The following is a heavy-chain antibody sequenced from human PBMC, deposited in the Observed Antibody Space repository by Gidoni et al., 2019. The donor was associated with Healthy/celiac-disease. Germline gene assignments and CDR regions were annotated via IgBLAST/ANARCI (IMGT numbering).Heavy chain of an antibody. D-gene: IGHD5-12*01. CDR3: AKDRLDGYNYGGHDY. CDR1: GFPFRSYG. CDR2: ISYDGSNK. Sequence: QVQLVESGGGVVQPGWSLRLSCAASGFPFRSYGMHWVRQAPGKGLEWVAVISYDGSNKYYADSVKGRFTISRDNSKNTLYLQMNSLRAEDTAVYYCAKDRLDGYNYGGHDYWGQGTLVTVSS. J-gene: IGHJ4*02. V-gene: IGHV3-30*18.